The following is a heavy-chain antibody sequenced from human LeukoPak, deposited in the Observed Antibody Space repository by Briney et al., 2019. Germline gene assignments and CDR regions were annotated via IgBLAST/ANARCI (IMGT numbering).Heavy chain of an antibody. CDR1: GFTFFIQA. V-gene: IGHV3-23*01. D-gene: IGHD4-17*01. CDR2: ITDSGSST. J-gene: IGHJ4*02. Sequence: PGGSLRLSCAGSGFTFFIQAMSWVRRAPGKGLEWVSSITDSGSSTFYADSVKGRFTTSGDNSKNILYLQMSSLRAEDTAVYYCAKDRDAVYGDYVHWGQGTLVTVSS. CDR3: AKDRDAVYGDYVH.